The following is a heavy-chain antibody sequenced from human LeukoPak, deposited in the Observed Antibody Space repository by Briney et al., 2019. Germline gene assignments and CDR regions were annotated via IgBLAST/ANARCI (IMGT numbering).Heavy chain of an antibody. Sequence: ASVKVSCKASGYTFTGYYIHWVRQAPGQGLEWMGWINPNSGGTNSAQKFQGGVTMTRDTSISIAYMELSRLGSDDTAVYYCARLRNQRYSSTWDDAFDIWGQGTMVTVS. J-gene: IGHJ3*02. CDR1: GYTFTGYY. CDR3: ARLRNQRYSSTWDDAFDI. D-gene: IGHD6-13*01. CDR2: INPNSGGT. V-gene: IGHV1-2*02.